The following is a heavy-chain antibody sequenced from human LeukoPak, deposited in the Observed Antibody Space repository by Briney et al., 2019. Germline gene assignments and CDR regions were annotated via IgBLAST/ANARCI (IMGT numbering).Heavy chain of an antibody. CDR2: FDPEDGET. D-gene: IGHD3-22*01. J-gene: IGHJ4*02. Sequence: ASVKVSCTVSGYTLTELSMHWVRQAPGKGLEWMGGFDPEDGETIYAQKFRGRVTMTEDTSTDTAYTELSSLRSEDTAVYYCATLPDYYDSSGYPYWGQGTLVTVSS. V-gene: IGHV1-24*01. CDR1: GYTLTELS. CDR3: ATLPDYYDSSGYPY.